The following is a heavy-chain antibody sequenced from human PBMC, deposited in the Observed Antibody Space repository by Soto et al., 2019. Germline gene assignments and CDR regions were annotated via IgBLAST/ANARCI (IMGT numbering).Heavy chain of an antibody. CDR1: GVTVSSGAYY. Sequence: PSETLSLTCTVSGVTVSSGAYYWSWIRQHPGRGLEWIGNIYYTGSTYYSPSLKSRVVISLDTSKNQFFLRLSSVTAADTAVYFCARYRFSGSRWSKFDYWGQGTLVTVSS. D-gene: IGHD6-13*01. CDR3: ARYRFSGSRWSKFDY. J-gene: IGHJ4*02. CDR2: IYYTGST. V-gene: IGHV4-31*03.